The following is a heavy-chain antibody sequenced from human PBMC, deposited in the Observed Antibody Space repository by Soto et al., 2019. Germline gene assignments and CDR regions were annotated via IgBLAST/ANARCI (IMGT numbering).Heavy chain of an antibody. CDR2: INHSGST. D-gene: IGHD3-10*01. Sequence: PSETLSLTCAVYGGSLSGYYWSWIRQPPGKGLEWIGEINHSGSTNYNPSLKSRVTISVDTSKNQFSLKLSSVTAADTAVYYCARGQGKLYYYGSGDAFDIWGQGTMVTVSS. CDR3: ARGQGKLYYYGSGDAFDI. CDR1: GGSLSGYY. V-gene: IGHV4-34*01. J-gene: IGHJ3*02.